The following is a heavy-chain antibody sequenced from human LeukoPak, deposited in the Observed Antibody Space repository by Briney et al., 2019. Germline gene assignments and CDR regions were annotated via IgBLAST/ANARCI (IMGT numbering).Heavy chain of an antibody. D-gene: IGHD3-10*01. CDR2: IYDSGIT. CDR1: GGSISDSNFS. Sequence: SETLSLTCTVSGGSISDSNFSWGWIRQPRGKGLEWIGSIYDSGITYYSSSLKSRVTISLDTSENQFSLKLTSVTAADTAVYYCARHPRMVRGVIITPNGYYFYMDVWGKGTAVTVSS. J-gene: IGHJ6*03. V-gene: IGHV4-39*01. CDR3: ARHPRMVRGVIITPNGYYFYMDV.